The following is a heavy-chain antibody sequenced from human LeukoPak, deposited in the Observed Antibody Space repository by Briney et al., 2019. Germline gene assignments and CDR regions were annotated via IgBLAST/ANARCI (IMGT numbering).Heavy chain of an antibody. Sequence: GGSLRLSCAASGFTFSSYGMHRVRQAPGKGLEWVAVISYDGSNKYYADSVKGRFTISRDNSKNTLYLQMNSLRAEDTAVYCCAKDRAYYYDSSGYYRAYYYGMDVWGQGTTVTVSS. CDR1: GFTFSSYG. J-gene: IGHJ6*02. CDR2: ISYDGSNK. CDR3: AKDRAYYYDSSGYYRAYYYGMDV. V-gene: IGHV3-30*18. D-gene: IGHD3-22*01.